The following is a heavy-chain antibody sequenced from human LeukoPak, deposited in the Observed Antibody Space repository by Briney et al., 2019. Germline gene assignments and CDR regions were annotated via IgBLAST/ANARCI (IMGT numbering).Heavy chain of an antibody. CDR1: GFTFSSYW. CDR3: ARPGYSSGWYEG. D-gene: IGHD6-19*01. CDR2: INSGGSST. Sequence: PGGSLRLSCAASGFTFSSYWMHWVRQAPGKGLVWVSRINSGGSSTSYADSVKGRFTISRDNAKNTLYLQMNSLRAEDTAVYYCARPGYSSGWYEGWGQGTLVTVSS. J-gene: IGHJ4*02. V-gene: IGHV3-74*01.